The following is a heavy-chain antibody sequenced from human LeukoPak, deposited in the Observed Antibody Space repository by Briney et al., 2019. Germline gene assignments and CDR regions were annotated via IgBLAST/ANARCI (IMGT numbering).Heavy chain of an antibody. D-gene: IGHD1-26*01. V-gene: IGHV4-39*01. CDR3: ARHSGSYLNYYGMDV. Sequence: SETLSLTCTVSGGSISSSSSYWGWIRQPPGKGLEWIGSIYYSGSTYYNPSLKSRVTISVDTSKNQFSLKLSSVTAADTAVYYCARHSGSYLNYYGMDVWGQGTTVTVSS. CDR1: GGSISSSSSY. CDR2: IYYSGST. J-gene: IGHJ6*02.